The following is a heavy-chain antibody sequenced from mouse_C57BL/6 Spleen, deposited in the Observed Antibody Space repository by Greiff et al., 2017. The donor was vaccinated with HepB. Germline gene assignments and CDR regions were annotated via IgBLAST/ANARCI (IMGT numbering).Heavy chain of an antibody. D-gene: IGHD2-4*01. CDR1: GYTFTSYW. CDR2: IDPSDSYT. V-gene: IGHV1-69*01. Sequence: VQLQQPGAELVMPGASVKLSCKASGYTFTSYWMHWVKQRPGQGLEWIGEIDPSDSYTNYNQKFKGKSTWTVDKSSSTAYMQLSSLTSEDSAVYYCARRRLFYDYDGFDYWGQGTTLTVSS. CDR3: ARRRLFYDYDGFDY. J-gene: IGHJ2*01.